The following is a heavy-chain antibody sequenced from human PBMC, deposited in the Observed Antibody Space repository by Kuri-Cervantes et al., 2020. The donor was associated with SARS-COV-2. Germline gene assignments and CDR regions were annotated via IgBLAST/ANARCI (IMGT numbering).Heavy chain of an antibody. V-gene: IGHV4-31*02. CDR1: GGSISSGGYY. J-gene: IGHJ6*02. D-gene: IGHD3-3*01. Sequence: SCTVSGGSISSGGYYWSWIRQHPGKGLEWIGYIYYSGSTYYNPSLKSRVTISVDTSKNQFSLKLSSVTAADTAVYYCARAGAGDFWSGYYGMDVWGQGTTVTVSS. CDR2: IYYSGST. CDR3: ARAGAGDFWSGYYGMDV.